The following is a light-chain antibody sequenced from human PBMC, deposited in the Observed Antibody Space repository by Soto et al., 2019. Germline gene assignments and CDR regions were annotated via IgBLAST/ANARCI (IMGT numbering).Light chain of an antibody. CDR3: QQYYETPYT. CDR1: QSLLYHSNDKNY. Sequence: DIVMTQSPDSLAVSLGERATIHCKSSQSLLYHSNDKNYLGWYQQKPGHPPRVLIYWASTRESGVPDRFSGSGSGTDFPLTISSLQAEDVAVYYCQQYYETPYTFGQGTKLEI. CDR2: WAS. J-gene: IGKJ2*01. V-gene: IGKV4-1*01.